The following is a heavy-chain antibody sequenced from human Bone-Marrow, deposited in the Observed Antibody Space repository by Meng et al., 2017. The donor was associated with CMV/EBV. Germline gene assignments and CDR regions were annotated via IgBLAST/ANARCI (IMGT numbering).Heavy chain of an antibody. D-gene: IGHD3-22*01. J-gene: IGHJ3*02. V-gene: IGHV3-11*04. CDR2: ISSSGSTI. CDR1: GFTFSDYY. Sequence: GESLKISCAASGFTFSDYYMSWIRQAPGKGLEWVSYISSSGSTIYYADSVKGRFTISRDNTKNSLYLQMNSLRAEDTAVYYCAAGRYYYDSSGPGAFDIWGQGTMVTVSS. CDR3: AAGRYYYDSSGPGAFDI.